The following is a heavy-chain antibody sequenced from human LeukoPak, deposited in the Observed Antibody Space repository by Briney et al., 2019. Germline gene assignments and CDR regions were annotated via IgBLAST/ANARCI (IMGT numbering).Heavy chain of an antibody. J-gene: IGHJ4*02. CDR1: GYTFTSYY. CDR3: ARDGGRDIVATPYFDY. V-gene: IGHV1-46*01. Sequence: ASVKVSCKASGYTFTSYYMHWVRQAPGQGLEWMGIINPSGGSTSYAQKFQGRVTMTRDTSTSTAYMELSSLRSEDTAVYYCARDGGRDIVATPYFDYRGQGTLVTVSS. D-gene: IGHD5-12*01. CDR2: INPSGGST.